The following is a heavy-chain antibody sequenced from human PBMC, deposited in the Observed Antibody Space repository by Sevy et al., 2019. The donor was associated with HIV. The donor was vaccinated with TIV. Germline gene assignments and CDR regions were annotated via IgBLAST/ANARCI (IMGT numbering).Heavy chain of an antibody. CDR2: IIPIFGTA. CDR3: ARGPMDGYNWWGYYFDY. D-gene: IGHD5-12*01. J-gene: IGHJ4*02. Sequence: ASVKVSCKASGGTFSSYAISWVRQAPGQGLEWMGGIIPIFGTANYAQKFQGRVTITADESTSTAYMELSSLRSEDTAVYYCARGPMDGYNWWGYYFDYWGQGTLVTVSS. V-gene: IGHV1-69*13. CDR1: GGTFSSYA.